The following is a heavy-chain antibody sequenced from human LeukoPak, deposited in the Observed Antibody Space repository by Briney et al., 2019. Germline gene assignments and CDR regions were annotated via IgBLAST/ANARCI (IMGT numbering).Heavy chain of an antibody. V-gene: IGHV4-39*01. J-gene: IGHJ4*02. CDR1: GGSISSSSYY. Sequence: SETLSLTCTVSGGSISSSSYYWGWIRPPPGKGLEWIGSIYYSGSTYYNPSLKSRVTISVDTSKNQFSLKLSSVTAADTAVYYCARLEAAVGIAAADYWGQGTLVTVSS. D-gene: IGHD6-13*01. CDR3: ARLEAAVGIAAADY. CDR2: IYYSGST.